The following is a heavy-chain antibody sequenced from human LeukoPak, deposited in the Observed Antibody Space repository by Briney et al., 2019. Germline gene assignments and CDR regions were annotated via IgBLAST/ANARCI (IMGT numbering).Heavy chain of an antibody. D-gene: IGHD2-15*01. V-gene: IGHV4-34*01. J-gene: IGHJ6*03. CDR3: ARGFSGVAAIYYYYYYMDV. CDR1: GGSFNGYY. Sequence: PSETLSLTCAVSGGSFNGYYWSWIRQPPGKGLEYVGEIYNTGSATYNPSLTSRVSISVDTSKNHFSLQLSSVTAADTAVYYCARGFSGVAAIYYYYYYMDVWGKGTTVTISS. CDR2: IYNTGSA.